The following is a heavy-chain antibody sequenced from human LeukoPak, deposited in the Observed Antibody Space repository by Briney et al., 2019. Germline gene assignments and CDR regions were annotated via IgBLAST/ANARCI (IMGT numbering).Heavy chain of an antibody. CDR2: FSGSGGST. D-gene: IGHD3-22*01. CDR3: AKDDSLTYYYDSSSYFFDY. Sequence: GGSLSLSCAASGLTFSSYAMSWVRQAPGEGLEWVSAFSGSGGSTYYADSVKGRFTISRDNSKNTLYLQMTSLRAEDTAVYYCAKDDSLTYYYDSSSYFFDYWGQGALVTVSS. J-gene: IGHJ4*02. CDR1: GLTFSSYA. V-gene: IGHV3-23*01.